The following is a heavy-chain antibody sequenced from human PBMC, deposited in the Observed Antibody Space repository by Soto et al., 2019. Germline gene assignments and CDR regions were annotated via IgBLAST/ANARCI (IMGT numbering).Heavy chain of an antibody. CDR1: GYTFTSYG. CDR2: ISAYNGNT. V-gene: IGHV1-18*01. CDR3: ARVHSDCSSTSCYVSPYYYYYMDV. D-gene: IGHD2-2*01. Sequence: QVQLVQSGAEVKKPGASVKVSCKASGYTFTSYGISWVRQAPGQGLEWMGWISAYNGNTNYAQKLQGRVTMTTDTSTSTAYMELRSLRSDDTAVYYCARVHSDCSSTSCYVSPYYYYYMDVWGKGTTVTVS. J-gene: IGHJ6*03.